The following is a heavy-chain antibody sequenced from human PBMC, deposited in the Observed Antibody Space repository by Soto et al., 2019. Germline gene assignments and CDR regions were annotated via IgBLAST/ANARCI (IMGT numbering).Heavy chain of an antibody. V-gene: IGHV4-31*01. J-gene: IGHJ4*02. CDR2: IYYSGST. D-gene: IGHD5-18*01. Sequence: SETLSLTCTVSGGSISSGGYYWSWIRQHPGKGLEWIGYIYYSGSTYYNPSLKSQVTKSVDTSKNQYSLKLSTVTAADTAVNNCARSPPGYSYGYKPDYWGQGTLVTVSS. CDR1: GGSISSGGYY. CDR3: ARSPPGYSYGYKPDY.